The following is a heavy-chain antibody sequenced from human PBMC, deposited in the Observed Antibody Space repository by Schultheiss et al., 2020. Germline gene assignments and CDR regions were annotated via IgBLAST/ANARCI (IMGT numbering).Heavy chain of an antibody. D-gene: IGHD4-17*01. V-gene: IGHV3-30-3*01. CDR1: GFTFSSYA. J-gene: IGHJ1*01. CDR2: ISYDGSNK. Sequence: GGSLRLSCAASGFTFSSYAMHWVRQAPGKGLEWVAVISYDGSNKYYADSVKGRFTISRDNSKNTLYLQMNSLRAEDTAVYYCARGMTTVTTRYFQHWGQGTLVNGYS. CDR3: ARGMTTVTTRYFQH.